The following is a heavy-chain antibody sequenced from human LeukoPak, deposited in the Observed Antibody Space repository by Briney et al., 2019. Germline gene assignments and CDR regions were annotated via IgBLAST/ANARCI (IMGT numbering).Heavy chain of an antibody. J-gene: IGHJ2*01. CDR1: GFSVNTNGVG. CDR2: MYWDDDK. Sequence: SGPTLVNPTQTLTLTCTFSGFSVNTNGVGVGWIRQHPGKALEWLALMYWDDDKRYSPSLKTRLTITKDIAKNQVVLIMTNMDPGDTATYYCVRPSSSMVRGVTGYFDLWGRGTLVTVSS. D-gene: IGHD3-10*01. V-gene: IGHV2-5*02. CDR3: VRPSSSMVRGVTGYFDL.